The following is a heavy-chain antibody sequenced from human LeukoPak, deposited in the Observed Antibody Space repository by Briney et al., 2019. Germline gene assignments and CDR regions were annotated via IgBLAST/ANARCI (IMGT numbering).Heavy chain of an antibody. CDR3: ARTTMVRGVTSWFDP. J-gene: IGHJ5*02. CDR1: GGSISSYY. V-gene: IGHV4-59*01. CDR2: IYYSGGT. Sequence: PSETLSLTCTVSGGSISSYYWSWIRQPPGKGLEWIGYIYYSGGTNYNPSLRSRVTISVDTSKNQFSLKLSSVTAADTAVYYCARTTMVRGVTSWFDPWGQGTLVTVSS. D-gene: IGHD3-10*01.